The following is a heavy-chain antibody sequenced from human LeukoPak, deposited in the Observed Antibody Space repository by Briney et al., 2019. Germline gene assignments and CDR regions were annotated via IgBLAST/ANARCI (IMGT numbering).Heavy chain of an antibody. Sequence: RPGGSLRLSCAASGFTFDDYGMSWVRQAPGKGLEWVSGINWNGRSTGYADSVKGRFTISRDNAKNSLYLQMTSLRAEDTAMYYCVKPYYFSSGSFNWGQGTLVTVSS. CDR3: VKPYYFSSGSFN. D-gene: IGHD3-10*01. CDR1: GFTFDDYG. V-gene: IGHV3-20*04. J-gene: IGHJ4*02. CDR2: INWNGRST.